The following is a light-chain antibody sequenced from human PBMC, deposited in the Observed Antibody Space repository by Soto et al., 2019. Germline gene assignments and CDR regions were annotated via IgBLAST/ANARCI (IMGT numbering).Light chain of an antibody. V-gene: IGKV1-5*03. CDR2: QAS. CDR3: LQYQSYWT. Sequence: DIQMTQSPSTLSASVGDRVSITCRASQSISRQLAWYQQKPGKAPNLLIYQASNLEAGVPSRFTGSGSGTEFTINISSLEPDDLATYSCLQYQSYWTFGQGTKVEVK. CDR1: QSISRQ. J-gene: IGKJ1*01.